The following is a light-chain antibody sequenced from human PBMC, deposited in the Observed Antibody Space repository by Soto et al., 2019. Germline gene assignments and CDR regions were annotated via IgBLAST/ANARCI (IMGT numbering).Light chain of an antibody. CDR2: EVS. CDR1: SSDVGGYNY. Sequence: QSVLTQPASVSGSPGQSITISCTGTSSDVGGYNYVSWYQQHPGKAPKLIIYEVSNRPSGVSNRFSGSKSVNTASLTISALQAEDEADYYCNSYTSKSTGVFGTGTKVTVL. V-gene: IGLV2-14*01. CDR3: NSYTSKSTGV. J-gene: IGLJ1*01.